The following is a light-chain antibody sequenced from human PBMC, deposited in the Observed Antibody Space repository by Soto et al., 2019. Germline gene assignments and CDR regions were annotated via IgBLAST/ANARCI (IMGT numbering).Light chain of an antibody. CDR1: QSVSSN. CDR3: PQYNTWPPGT. J-gene: IGKJ1*01. CDR2: GAS. V-gene: IGKV3-15*01. Sequence: EIVMTQSPATLSVSPGERATLSCRASQSVSSNLAWYQQKPGQAPRLLIYGASTRATGIPARFSGSGSGTEFTLTISSLQSEDFAVYYCPQYNTWPPGTVGQGTKGDIK.